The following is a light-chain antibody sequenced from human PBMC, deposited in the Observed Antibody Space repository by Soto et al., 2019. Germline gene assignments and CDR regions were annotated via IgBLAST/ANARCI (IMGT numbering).Light chain of an antibody. J-gene: IGLJ3*02. Sequence: QSALTQPASVSGSPGQSITISCTGSTSDVGNYDLVSWYQQHPGKAPKLMIYMVTNRPSGVSNRFSGSKSGNTASLTISGLQAEDEADYYCSSYTSTSTWVFGGGTKLTVL. CDR2: MVT. CDR3: SSYTSTSTWV. CDR1: TSDVGNYDL. V-gene: IGLV2-14*02.